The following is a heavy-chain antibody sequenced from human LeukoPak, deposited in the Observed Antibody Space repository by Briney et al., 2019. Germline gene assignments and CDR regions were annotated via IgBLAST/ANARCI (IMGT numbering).Heavy chain of an antibody. D-gene: IGHD3-3*01. CDR1: GFTFDDHG. CDR2: IKWDGGST. Sequence: GGSLRLSCAASGFTFDDHGMSWVRQTPGKGLEWVSGIKWDGGSTGYADSVKGRFTISRDNAKKSLYLQMNSLRAEDTAVYYCARGPSLEWLFPRFDYWGQGTLVTVSS. J-gene: IGHJ4*02. CDR3: ARGPSLEWLFPRFDY. V-gene: IGHV3-20*04.